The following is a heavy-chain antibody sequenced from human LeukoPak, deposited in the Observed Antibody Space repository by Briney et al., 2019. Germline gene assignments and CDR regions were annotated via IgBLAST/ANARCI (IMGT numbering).Heavy chain of an antibody. V-gene: IGHV3-30*18. J-gene: IGHJ4*02. CDR3: AKEATVTTSFDY. CDR2: ISYDGSNK. CDR1: GFTFSSYG. D-gene: IGHD4-17*01. Sequence: GGSLGLSCAASGFTFSSYGMHWVRQAPGKGLEWVAVISYDGSNKYYADSVKGRFTISRDNSKNTLYLQMNSLRAEDTAVYYCAKEATVTTSFDYWGQGTLVTVSS.